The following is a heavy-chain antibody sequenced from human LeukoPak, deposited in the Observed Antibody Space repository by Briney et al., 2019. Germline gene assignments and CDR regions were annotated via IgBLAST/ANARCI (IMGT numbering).Heavy chain of an antibody. V-gene: IGHV4-30-2*01. CDR3: ATQGVGGRYYFDY. Sequence: SETLSLTCTVSGGSISSGGYYWSWIRQPPGKGLEWIGYIYHSGSTYYNPSLKSRVTISVDRSKNQFSLKLSSVTAADTAVYYCATQGVGGRYYFDYWGQGTLVTVSS. J-gene: IGHJ4*02. D-gene: IGHD1-26*01. CDR2: IYHSGST. CDR1: GGSISSGGYY.